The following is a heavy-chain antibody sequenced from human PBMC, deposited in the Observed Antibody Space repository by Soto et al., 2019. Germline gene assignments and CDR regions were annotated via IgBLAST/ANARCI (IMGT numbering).Heavy chain of an antibody. V-gene: IGHV4-34*01. CDR2: VNHGGIT. D-gene: IGHD1-7*01. J-gene: IGHJ6*03. Sequence: SETLSLTCAVHGGSFSGYYWTWIRQPPGKGLEWIGEVNHGGITSYDASLKSRITISVDTSKNQFSLKLTSVTAADTAVYYCARIAVTETENYHYMDVWGTGTTVTVSS. CDR1: GGSFSGYY. CDR3: ARIAVTETENYHYMDV.